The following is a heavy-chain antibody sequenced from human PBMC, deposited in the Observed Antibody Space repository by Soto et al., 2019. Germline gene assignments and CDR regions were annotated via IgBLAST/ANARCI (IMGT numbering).Heavy chain of an antibody. D-gene: IGHD3-22*01. J-gene: IGHJ4*02. Sequence: QVQLVESGGGVVQPGRYLRFSCAASGITFNLYGMHWVRQAPGKGLEWVAVILYDGSEEHYGDSVKGRFTISRDNSKNTLYLQMNSLRAEDTAVYYCAKSGARYFDSSGYPNFDYWGQGTLVTVST. V-gene: IGHV3-30*18. CDR3: AKSGARYFDSSGYPNFDY. CDR1: GITFNLYG. CDR2: ILYDGSEE.